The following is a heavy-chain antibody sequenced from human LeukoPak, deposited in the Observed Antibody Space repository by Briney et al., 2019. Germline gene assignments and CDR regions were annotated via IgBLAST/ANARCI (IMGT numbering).Heavy chain of an antibody. CDR3: ARAERGSGYDYWFDP. CDR2: IYTSGST. D-gene: IGHD5-12*01. Sequence: PSGTLSLTCTVSGGSISSYYWSWIRQPAGKGLEWIGRIYTSGSTNYNPSLKSRVTMSVDTSKNQFSLKLSSVTAADTAVYYCARAERGSGYDYWFDPWGQGTLVTVSS. V-gene: IGHV4-4*07. CDR1: GGSISSYY. J-gene: IGHJ5*02.